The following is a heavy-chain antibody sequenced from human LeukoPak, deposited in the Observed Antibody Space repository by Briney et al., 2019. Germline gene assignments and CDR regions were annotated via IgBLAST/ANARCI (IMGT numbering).Heavy chain of an antibody. D-gene: IGHD3-22*01. J-gene: IGHJ3*02. CDR1: GFTFTSSA. CDR2: IVVGSGYS. CDR3: AADPSTYYYDSSGYSAFDI. V-gene: IGHV1-58*02. Sequence: SVQVSCKACGFTFTSSAMQWVRQARGQRLEWMGWIVVGSGYSNYAQKFQERVTITRDMSTSTAYMELSSLRSKDTAVYYCAADPSTYYYDSSGYSAFDIWGQGTMVTVSS.